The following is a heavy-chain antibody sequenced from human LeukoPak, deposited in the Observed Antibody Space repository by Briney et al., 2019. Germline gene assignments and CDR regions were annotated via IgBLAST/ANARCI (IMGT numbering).Heavy chain of an antibody. V-gene: IGHV1-18*01. CDR1: GYTFTNYG. D-gene: IGHD2-2*01. Sequence: ASVKVSCKASGYTFTNYGISWVRQAPGQGLEWMGWISAYNGNTNYAQKLQGRVTMTTDTSTSTAYMELRSLRSDDTAVYYCARDREYQLLHGGNWLDPWGQGTLVTVSS. J-gene: IGHJ5*02. CDR2: ISAYNGNT. CDR3: ARDREYQLLHGGNWLDP.